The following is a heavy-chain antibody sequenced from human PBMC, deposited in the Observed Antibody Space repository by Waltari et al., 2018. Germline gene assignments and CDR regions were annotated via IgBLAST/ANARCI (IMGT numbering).Heavy chain of an antibody. CDR2: IYPGDSDT. Sequence: EVQLVQSGAEVKKPGESLKISCKGSGYSFTSYWSGWVRQFPGKGLEWMGIIYPGDSDTRYSPSFQGQVTISADKSISTAYLQWSSLKASDTAMYYCASRRENSSGYYRQNAFDIWGQGTMVTVSS. D-gene: IGHD3-22*01. CDR1: GYSFTSYW. J-gene: IGHJ3*02. CDR3: ASRRENSSGYYRQNAFDI. V-gene: IGHV5-51*01.